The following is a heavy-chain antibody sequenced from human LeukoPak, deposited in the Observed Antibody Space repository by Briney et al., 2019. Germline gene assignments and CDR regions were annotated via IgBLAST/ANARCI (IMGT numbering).Heavy chain of an antibody. CDR3: ARDMGIVVVPAAIDY. D-gene: IGHD2-2*03. CDR1: GFTFSSYA. J-gene: IGHJ4*02. V-gene: IGHV3-64*01. Sequence: GGSLRLSCAASGFTFSSYAMHWVRQAPGKGLEYVSAISSNGGSAYYANSVKGRFTISRDNSKNTLYLQMGSLRAEDMAVYYCARDMGIVVVPAAIDYWGQGTLVTVSS. CDR2: ISSNGGSA.